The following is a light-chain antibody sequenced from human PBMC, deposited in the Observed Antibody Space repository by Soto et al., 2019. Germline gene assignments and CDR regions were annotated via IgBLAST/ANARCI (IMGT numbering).Light chain of an antibody. Sequence: EIVLTQSPGTLSLSPGDRATLFCRASQSVSSTHLAWYHQKPGQAPRLLIYGASTRASGIPDRFSGSGSGTDFTLTISRLETGDFAVYYCHQYGSSPQTFGQGTKVDIK. J-gene: IGKJ1*01. CDR3: HQYGSSPQT. V-gene: IGKV3-20*01. CDR2: GAS. CDR1: QSVSSTH.